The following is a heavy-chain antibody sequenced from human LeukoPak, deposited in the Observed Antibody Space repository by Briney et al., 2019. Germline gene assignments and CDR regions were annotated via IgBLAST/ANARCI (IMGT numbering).Heavy chain of an antibody. CDR2: ISGSGGST. CDR3: AKGSGDSTGYYYAYYYYYMDV. V-gene: IGHV3-23*01. CDR1: GFTFTNYA. J-gene: IGHJ6*03. D-gene: IGHD3-22*01. Sequence: GGSLRLSCAASGFTFTNYAMDWVRQAPGKGLEWVSAISGSGGSTYYADSVKGRFTISRDTSRNTLDLQMNSLRAEDTAVYYCAKGSGDSTGYYYAYYYYYMDVWGKGTTVTVSS.